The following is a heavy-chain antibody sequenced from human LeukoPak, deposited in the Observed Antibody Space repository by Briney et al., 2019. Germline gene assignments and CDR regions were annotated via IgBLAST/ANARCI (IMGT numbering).Heavy chain of an antibody. Sequence: GGSLRLSCAASGFTFDDYAMHWVRQAPGKGLEWVSGISWNSGSIGYADSVKGRFTISRDNAKNSLYLQMNSLRAEDMALYYCAKGSIYSVVIGAFDIWGQGTMVTVSS. CDR1: GFTFDDYA. D-gene: IGHD3-22*01. CDR3: AKGSIYSVVIGAFDI. CDR2: ISWNSGSI. V-gene: IGHV3-9*03. J-gene: IGHJ3*02.